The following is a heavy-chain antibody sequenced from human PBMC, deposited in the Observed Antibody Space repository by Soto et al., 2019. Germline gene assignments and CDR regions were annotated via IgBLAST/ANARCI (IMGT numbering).Heavy chain of an antibody. V-gene: IGHV1-58*01. D-gene: IGHD6-19*01. J-gene: IGHJ3*02. CDR2: IVVGSGNT. CDR1: GFTFTSSA. Sequence: QMQLVQSGPEVKKPGTSVKVSCKASGFTFTSSAVQWVRQARGQRLEWIGWIVVGSGNTNYAQKFQERVTITRDMSTSTAYMELSSLRSEDTAVYYCAADTEYSSGWYEAFDIWGQGTKVTVSS. CDR3: AADTEYSSGWYEAFDI.